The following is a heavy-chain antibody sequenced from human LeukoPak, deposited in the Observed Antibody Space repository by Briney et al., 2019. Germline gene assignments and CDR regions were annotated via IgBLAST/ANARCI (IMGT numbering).Heavy chain of an antibody. D-gene: IGHD6-19*01. Sequence: ASVKVSCKASGYTFTSYDINWVRQATGQGLEWMGWMNPNSGNTGYAQKFQGRVTITRNTSISTAYMELSSLRSEDTTVYYCARGGYSSGWLGRYYYMDVWGKGTTVTVSS. CDR2: MNPNSGNT. J-gene: IGHJ6*03. CDR1: GYTFTSYD. CDR3: ARGGYSSGWLGRYYYMDV. V-gene: IGHV1-8*03.